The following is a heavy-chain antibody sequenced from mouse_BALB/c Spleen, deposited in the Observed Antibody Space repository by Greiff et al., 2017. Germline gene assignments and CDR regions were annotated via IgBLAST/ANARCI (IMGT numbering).Heavy chain of an antibody. D-gene: IGHD2-3*01. Sequence: VQLQQSGPELVKPGASVKISCKASGYTFTDYNMHWVKQSHGKSLEWIGYIYPYNGGTGYNQKFKSKATLTVDNSSSTAYMELRSLTSEDSAVYYCARGTSIYDGYYDYAMDYWGQGTSVTVSS. CDR3: ARGTSIYDGYYDYAMDY. J-gene: IGHJ4*01. CDR2: IYPYNGGT. V-gene: IGHV1S29*02. CDR1: GYTFTDYN.